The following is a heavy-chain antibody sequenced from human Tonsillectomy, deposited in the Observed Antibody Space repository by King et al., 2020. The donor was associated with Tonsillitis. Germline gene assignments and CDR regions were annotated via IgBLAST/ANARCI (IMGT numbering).Heavy chain of an antibody. D-gene: IGHD3-16*01. Sequence: VQLVESGGVVVQPGGSLRLSCAASGFTFDEYAMHWVRQAPGKGLEWVSFISWDGGIIYYADSVKGRFAISRDNSKNSLYLQMNGLRPDDTALYYCAKEGGGLDYWGQGTLVTVSS. CDR3: AKEGGGLDY. CDR2: ISWDGGII. V-gene: IGHV3-43D*03. CDR1: GFTFDEYA. J-gene: IGHJ4*02.